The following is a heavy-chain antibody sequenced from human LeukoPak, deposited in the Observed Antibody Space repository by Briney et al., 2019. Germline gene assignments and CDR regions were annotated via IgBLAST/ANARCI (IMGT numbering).Heavy chain of an antibody. CDR1: GFTVSSNY. V-gene: IGHV3-53*05. CDR2: IYSGGST. CDR3: AKDRAGTTADDAFDI. D-gene: IGHD1-1*01. Sequence: GGSLRLSCAASGFTVSSNYMSWVRQAPGKGLEWVSVIYSGGSTYYADSVKGRFTISRDNAKNSLYLQMNSLRAEDTALYYCAKDRAGTTADDAFDIWGQGTMVTVSS. J-gene: IGHJ3*02.